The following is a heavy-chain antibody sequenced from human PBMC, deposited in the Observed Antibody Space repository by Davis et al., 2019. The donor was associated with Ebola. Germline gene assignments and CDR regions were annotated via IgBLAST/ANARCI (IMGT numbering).Heavy chain of an antibody. D-gene: IGHD3-10*01. J-gene: IGHJ6*04. CDR2: INPSGGST. CDR1: GGTFSSYA. V-gene: IGHV1-69*11. Sequence: SVKVSCKASGGTFSSYAISWVRQAPGQGLEWMGIINPSGGSTSYAQKFQGRVTITADESTSTAYMELSSLRSEDTAVYYCARRDQRITMVRGADYYGMDVWGKGTTVTVSS. CDR3: ARRDQRITMVRGADYYGMDV.